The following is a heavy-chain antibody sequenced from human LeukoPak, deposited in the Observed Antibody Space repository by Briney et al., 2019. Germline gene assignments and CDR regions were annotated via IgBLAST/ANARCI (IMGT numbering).Heavy chain of an antibody. J-gene: IGHJ4*02. V-gene: IGHV4-34*01. Sequence: SETLSLTCVVNGGSFSGYYWSWIRQPPGKGLEWIGEIDQSGTTNYNPPLKSRVAISIDTSKKQFSLTLTSMTAADTAVYYCARVPHYYFGYGYFDTWGQGTRVTVSS. CDR3: ARVPHYYFGYGYFDT. D-gene: IGHD3/OR15-3a*01. CDR1: GGSFSGYY. CDR2: IDQSGTT.